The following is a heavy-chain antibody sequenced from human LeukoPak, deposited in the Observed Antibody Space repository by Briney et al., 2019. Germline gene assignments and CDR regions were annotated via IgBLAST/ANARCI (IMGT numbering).Heavy chain of an antibody. CDR1: EYTFTNYD. V-gene: IGHV1-8*01. CDR2: MSPNSGNT. Sequence: GASVKVSCKASEYTFTNYDINWVRHAPGQGLEWMGWMSPNSGNTGSVQKFQGRVNMTRNTSISTAYMELSSLRSEDTAVYYCTRVSDCSGGNCFDYWGQGTLVTVSS. D-gene: IGHD2-15*01. J-gene: IGHJ4*02. CDR3: TRVSDCSGGNCFDY.